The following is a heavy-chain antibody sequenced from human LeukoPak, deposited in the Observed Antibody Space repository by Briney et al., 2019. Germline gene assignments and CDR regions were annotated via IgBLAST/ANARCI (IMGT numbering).Heavy chain of an antibody. CDR2: IYPGDSDT. Sequence: GEPLQISCKGSGYSFTSYWIGWVRQMPGKGLEWMGIIYPGDSDTRYSPSFQGQVTISADKSISTAYLQWSSLKASDTAMYYCARRRITIFGVVVGFDYWGQGTLVTVSS. CDR1: GYSFTSYW. CDR3: ARRRITIFGVVVGFDY. D-gene: IGHD3-3*01. J-gene: IGHJ4*02. V-gene: IGHV5-51*01.